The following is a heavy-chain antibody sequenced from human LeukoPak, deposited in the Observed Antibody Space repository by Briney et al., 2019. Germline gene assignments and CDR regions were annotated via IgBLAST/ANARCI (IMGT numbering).Heavy chain of an antibody. V-gene: IGHV5-51*01. D-gene: IGHD5-18*01. CDR1: GYRFTTYW. Sequence: GESLKISCKGSGYRFTTYWIGWVRQMPGTGLEWMGIINPDDSDTRYSPSFQGQVTISADRSITTAYLQWGSLKASDSALYYCARRGYTYAYDYWGQGTLVTVSS. CDR2: INPDDSDT. J-gene: IGHJ4*02. CDR3: ARRGYTYAYDY.